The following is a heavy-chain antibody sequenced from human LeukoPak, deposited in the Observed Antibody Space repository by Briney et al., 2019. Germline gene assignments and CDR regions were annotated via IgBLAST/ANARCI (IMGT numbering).Heavy chain of an antibody. Sequence: PGGSLRLSCAASGFTVSSNYMSWVRQAPGKGLEWASVIYSGGSTYYADSVKGRFTISRDNSKNTLYLQMNSLRAEDTAVYYCARLGYSSSWTYYFDYWGQGTLVTVSS. D-gene: IGHD6-13*01. CDR3: ARLGYSSSWTYYFDY. CDR1: GFTVSSNY. CDR2: IYSGGST. V-gene: IGHV3-66*04. J-gene: IGHJ4*02.